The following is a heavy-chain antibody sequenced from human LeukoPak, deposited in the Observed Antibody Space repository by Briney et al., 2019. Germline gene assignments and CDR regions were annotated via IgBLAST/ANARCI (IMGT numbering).Heavy chain of an antibody. CDR3: ARRLTVVGAGDAFDI. J-gene: IGHJ3*02. CDR2: IKQDGSEK. CDR1: GFTFSSYW. D-gene: IGHD1-26*01. Sequence: GGSLRLSCAASGFTFSSYWMSWVRQAPGKGLEWVANIKQDGSEKYYVDSVKGRFTISRDNAKNSLYLQMNSLRAEDTAVYYCARRLTVVGAGDAFDIWGQGTMVTVSS. V-gene: IGHV3-7*01.